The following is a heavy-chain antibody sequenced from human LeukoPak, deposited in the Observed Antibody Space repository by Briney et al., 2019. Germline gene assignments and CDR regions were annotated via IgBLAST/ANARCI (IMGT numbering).Heavy chain of an antibody. J-gene: IGHJ4*02. D-gene: IGHD2-2*01. CDR1: GYTFTSYA. CDR3: ARGYCSSTSCYFSGAY. CDR2: INAGNGNT. V-gene: IGHV1-3*01. Sequence: ASVKVSCKASGYTFTSYAMHWVRQAPGQRLEWMGWINAGNGNTKYSQKFQGRVTITRDTSAGTAYMELSSLRSEDTAVYYCARGYCSSTSCYFSGAYWGLGTLVTVSS.